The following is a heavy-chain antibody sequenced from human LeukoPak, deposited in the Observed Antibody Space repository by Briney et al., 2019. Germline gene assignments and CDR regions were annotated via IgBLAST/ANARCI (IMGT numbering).Heavy chain of an antibody. Sequence: GGSLRLSCAASGFTFSSYGMNWVRQAPGKGLEWVSGISGNGADTYSADSVKGRFTISRDNAKNTVFLQMSSLRAEDTALYYCARKSASGNYPLDYWGQGTLVTVSS. CDR1: GFTFSSYG. V-gene: IGHV3-23*01. CDR2: ISGNGADT. CDR3: ARKSASGNYPLDY. D-gene: IGHD3-10*01. J-gene: IGHJ4*02.